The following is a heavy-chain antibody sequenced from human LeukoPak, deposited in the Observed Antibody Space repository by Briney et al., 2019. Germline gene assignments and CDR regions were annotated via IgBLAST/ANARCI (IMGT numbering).Heavy chain of an antibody. Sequence: ASVKVSCKASGYIFTGYYMHWVRQAPGQGLEWMGWINPNSGGTNYAQKFQGRVTMTRDTSISTAYMELSRLRSDDTAVYYCARAQLTFGGIIDYWGQGTLVTVSS. J-gene: IGHJ4*02. CDR1: GYIFTGYY. CDR3: ARAQLTFGGIIDY. D-gene: IGHD3-16*02. CDR2: INPNSGGT. V-gene: IGHV1-2*02.